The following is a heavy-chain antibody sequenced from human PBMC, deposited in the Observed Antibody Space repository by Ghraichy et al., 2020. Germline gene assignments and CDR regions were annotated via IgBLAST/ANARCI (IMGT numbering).Heavy chain of an antibody. CDR1: GFTFSDYG. V-gene: IGHV3-48*02. CDR3: ARGNYGGATLDN. D-gene: IGHD3-16*01. J-gene: IGHJ4*01. CDR2: LGTDSTTI. Sequence: GGSLRLSCAASGFTFSDYGMNWVRQAPGKGLEWVSYLGTDSTTIYYRDSVKGRFTISRDNAKNSLYLQMNSLGDEDTAVYFCARGNYGGATLDNWGQGTLVIVSS.